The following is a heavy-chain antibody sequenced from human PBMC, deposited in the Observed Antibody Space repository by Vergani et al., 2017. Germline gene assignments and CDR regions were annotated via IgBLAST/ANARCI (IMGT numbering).Heavy chain of an antibody. Sequence: EVHLVESGGGLVQPGRSLRLSCAASGFTFSSYSMNWVRQAPGKGLEWVSYISSSSSTIYYADSLKGRFTISRDNAKTSLYRQMNSLRAEDTAVYYCAGAYYGSGSYNYYYYGMDVWGQGTTVTVSS. CDR2: ISSSSSTI. CDR3: AGAYYGSGSYNYYYYGMDV. D-gene: IGHD3-10*01. J-gene: IGHJ6*02. V-gene: IGHV3-48*04. CDR1: GFTFSSYS.